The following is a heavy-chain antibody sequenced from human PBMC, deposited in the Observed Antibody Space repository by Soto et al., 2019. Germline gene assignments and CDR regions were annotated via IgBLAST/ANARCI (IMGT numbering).Heavy chain of an antibody. V-gene: IGHV1-18*01. Sequence: QVQLVQSGAEVKKPGASVKVSCKASGYTFTSYGIIWVRQAPGQGLEWMGWISAYNGNTNYAQKLQGKVTMTTDTSTSTAYMELRSLRSYDTAVYYCARPGYSDSSGYKRGNAFDIWGQGTMVTVSS. J-gene: IGHJ3*02. CDR3: ARPGYSDSSGYKRGNAFDI. CDR2: ISAYNGNT. CDR1: GYTFTSYG. D-gene: IGHD3-22*01.